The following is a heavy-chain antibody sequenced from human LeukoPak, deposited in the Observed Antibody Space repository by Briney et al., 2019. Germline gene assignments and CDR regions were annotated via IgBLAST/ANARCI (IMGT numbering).Heavy chain of an antibody. CDR3: ARGSSGYTYGNDY. Sequence: SETLSLTCAVYGGSFSGYYWSWIRQPPGKGLEWIGEINHSGSTNYNPSLESRVTMSIDMSRNQFSLKLSSVTAADTAIYYCARGSSGYTYGNDYWGPGTLVTVSS. CDR1: GGSFSGYY. J-gene: IGHJ4*02. V-gene: IGHV4-34*01. D-gene: IGHD5-18*01. CDR2: INHSGST.